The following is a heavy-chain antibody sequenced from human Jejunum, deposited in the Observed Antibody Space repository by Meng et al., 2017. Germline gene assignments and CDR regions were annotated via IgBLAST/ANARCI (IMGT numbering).Heavy chain of an antibody. CDR1: GYMFKNYA. J-gene: IGHJ4*02. CDR2: INTDNGDT. V-gene: IGHV1-3*04. CDR3: ARERQTSGEDY. D-gene: IGHD2-15*01. Sequence: GKSGGDVKGPGDSVKVYCKDSGYMFKNYAMQWVRQAPGQRLDWIGWINTDNGDTQYSQTFQGRVTITRDTSASTTYMELSSLRSEDTAVYFCARERQTSGEDYWGQGTLVTVSS.